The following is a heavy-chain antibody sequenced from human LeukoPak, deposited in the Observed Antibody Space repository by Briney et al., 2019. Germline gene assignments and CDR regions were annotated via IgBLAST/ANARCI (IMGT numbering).Heavy chain of an antibody. V-gene: IGHV3-49*03. CDR2: IRSKAYGGTT. CDR3: TRDRDEPYGSGSYPSPTIDY. J-gene: IGHJ4*02. D-gene: IGHD3-10*01. Sequence: GGSLRLSCTASGFTFGDYAMSWFRQAPGKGLEWVGFIRSKAYGGTTEYAASVKGRFTISRDDSKSIAYLQMNSLKTEDTAVYYCTRDRDEPYGSGSYPSPTIDYWGQGTLVTVSS. CDR1: GFTFGDYA.